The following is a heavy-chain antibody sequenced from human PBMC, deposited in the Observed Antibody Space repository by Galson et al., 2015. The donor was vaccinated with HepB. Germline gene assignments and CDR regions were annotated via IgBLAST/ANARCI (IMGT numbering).Heavy chain of an antibody. CDR1: GFTFSSYS. D-gene: IGHD2-2*02. CDR2: ISSSSSYI. Sequence: SLRLSCAASGFTFSSYSMNWVRQAPGKGLEWVSSISSSSSYIYYADSVKGRFTISRDNAKNSLYLQMNSLRAEDTAVYYCARDRLYTSYYFDYWGQGTLVTVSS. CDR3: ARDRLYTSYYFDY. V-gene: IGHV3-21*01. J-gene: IGHJ4*02.